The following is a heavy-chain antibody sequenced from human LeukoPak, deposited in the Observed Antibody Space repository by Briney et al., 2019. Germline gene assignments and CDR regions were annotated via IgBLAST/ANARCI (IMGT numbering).Heavy chain of an antibody. CDR2: IYYSGST. V-gene: IGHV4-59*01. J-gene: IGHJ4*02. D-gene: IGHD6-19*01. CDR3: ASRGGKAVAGPFDY. CDR1: GGSISSYY. Sequence: PSETLSLTCTVSGGSISSYYWSWIRQPPGKGLEWIGYIYYSGSTNYNPSLKSRVTISVDTSKNQFSLKLSSVTAADTAVYYCASRGGKAVAGPFDYWGQGTLVTVSS.